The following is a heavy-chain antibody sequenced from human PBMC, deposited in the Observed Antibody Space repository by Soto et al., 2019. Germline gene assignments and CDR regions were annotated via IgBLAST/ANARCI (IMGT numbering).Heavy chain of an antibody. J-gene: IGHJ6*02. CDR1: GFTFSSYA. CDR2: ISYDGSNK. V-gene: IGHV3-30-3*01. Sequence: QVQLVESGGGVVQPGRSLRLSCAASGFTFSSYAMHWVRQAPGTGLEWVAVISYDGSNKYYADSVKGRLTISRDNSKNTLYLQMNSLRGEDTAVYYCARGGTVITYYRYYYGMDVWGQGTTVTVSS. CDR3: ARGGTVITYYRYYYGMDV. D-gene: IGHD3-16*01.